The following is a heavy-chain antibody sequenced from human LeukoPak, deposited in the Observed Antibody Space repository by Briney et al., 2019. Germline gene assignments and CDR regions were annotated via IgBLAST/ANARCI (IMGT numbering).Heavy chain of an antibody. D-gene: IGHD4-17*01. Sequence: SVKVSCKASGGTFSSYAISWVRQAPGQGLEWMGGIIPIFGTANYAQKFQGRVTITADESTSTAYMELSSLRSEDTAVYYCASPHDYGDYVYAFDIWGQGTMVTVSS. CDR2: IIPIFGTA. J-gene: IGHJ3*02. CDR1: GGTFSSYA. V-gene: IGHV1-69*13. CDR3: ASPHDYGDYVYAFDI.